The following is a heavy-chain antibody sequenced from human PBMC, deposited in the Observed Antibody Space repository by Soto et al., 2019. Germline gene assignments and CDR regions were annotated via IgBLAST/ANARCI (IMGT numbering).Heavy chain of an antibody. CDR2: ISYDGSYK. CDR1: GFTFSTHG. CDR3: AKDLGTVSKVYGMDV. J-gene: IGHJ6*02. Sequence: PGGSLRLSCVASGFTFSTHGMHWVRQAPGKGLEWVALISYDGSYKYYADSVKGRFTISRDNSKNTMYLQMNSLRAEEMAVYYCAKDLGTVSKVYGMDVWGQGTTVTVSS. D-gene: IGHD4-17*01. V-gene: IGHV3-30*18.